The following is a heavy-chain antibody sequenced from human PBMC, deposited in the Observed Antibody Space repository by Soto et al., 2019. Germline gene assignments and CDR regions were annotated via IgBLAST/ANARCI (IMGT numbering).Heavy chain of an antibody. D-gene: IGHD6-6*01. CDR1: GYTFSSYA. J-gene: IGHJ5*02. CDR2: ISGSGATT. V-gene: IGHV3-23*01. CDR3: AKDLSSSPFNWFDP. Sequence: PGGSLRLSCAASGYTFSSYAMSWVRQAPGQGLEWVSSISGSGATTYHADSVKGRFTISRDNSKNTVYLQMNSLRAEDTAVYYCAKDLSSSPFNWFDPWGQGSLVTVSS.